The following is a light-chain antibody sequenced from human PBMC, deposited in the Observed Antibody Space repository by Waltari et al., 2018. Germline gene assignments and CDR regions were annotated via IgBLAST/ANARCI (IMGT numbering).Light chain of an antibody. V-gene: IGKV3-11*01. CDR3: QPRISWPLN. CDR2: DAS. J-gene: IGKJ3*01. Sequence: EIVLTQSPVTLSLSPGEAATLSCKTSQRDGDFLAWYQQRPGQAPRLLIYDASLRAAGIPARFSGSGSGTDFTLTISSLESEDSAVYFCQPRISWPLNFGAGTTV. CDR1: QRDGDF.